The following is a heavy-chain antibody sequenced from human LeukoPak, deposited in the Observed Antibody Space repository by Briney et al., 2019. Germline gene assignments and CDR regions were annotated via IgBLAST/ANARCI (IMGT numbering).Heavy chain of an antibody. Sequence: PSETLSLTCTVSGGSISGFFWNWIRQPPGKGLEWIGYIYYTGNTNYNPSLKNRVTISVDTSKNQLSLKLTSVTAADTAAYYCARSPGWLPDYWGQGTLVTVFS. CDR1: GGSISGFF. J-gene: IGHJ4*02. D-gene: IGHD5-12*01. V-gene: IGHV4-59*01. CDR3: ARSPGWLPDY. CDR2: IYYTGNT.